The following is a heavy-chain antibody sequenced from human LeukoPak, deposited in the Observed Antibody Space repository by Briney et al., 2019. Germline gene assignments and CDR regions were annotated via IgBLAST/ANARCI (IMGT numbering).Heavy chain of an antibody. J-gene: IGHJ4*02. CDR1: GGSISSYY. V-gene: IGHV4-59*08. CDR2: IYYSGST. CDR3: ARHVRGQSVAVAGTFDC. D-gene: IGHD6-19*01. Sequence: PSETLCLTCTVSGGSISSYYWSWIRQPPGKGLEWIGYIYYSGSTNYNPSLKSRVTISVDTSKNQFSLKLSSVTAADTAVYYCARHVRGQSVAVAGTFDCWGQGTLVTVSS.